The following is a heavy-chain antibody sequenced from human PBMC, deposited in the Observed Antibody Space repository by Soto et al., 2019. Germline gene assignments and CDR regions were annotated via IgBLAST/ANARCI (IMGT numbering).Heavy chain of an antibody. CDR2: ISYSGST. J-gene: IGHJ4*02. Sequence: TLSLTCTVSGGSIISDYWSWIRQPPGKGLEWIGYISYSGSTNYNPSLKSLVTISVDTSKNQFSLKLFSVTAADTAVYYCARVLSGSSLFDYWGQGTLVTVS. CDR3: ARVLSGSSLFDY. V-gene: IGHV4-59*01. CDR1: GGSIISDY. D-gene: IGHD1-26*01.